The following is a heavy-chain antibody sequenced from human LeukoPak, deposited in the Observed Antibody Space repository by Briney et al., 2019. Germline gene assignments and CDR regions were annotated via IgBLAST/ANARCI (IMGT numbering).Heavy chain of an antibody. D-gene: IGHD2-2*01. V-gene: IGHV3-33*06. Sequence: GGSLRLSCAASGFTFSSYGMHWVRQAPGKGLEWVAVIWYGGSNKYYADSVKGRFTISRDNSKNTLYLQMNSLRAEDTAVYYCAKVAFGYCSSTSCSSQFDYWGQGTLVTVSS. CDR3: AKVAFGYCSSTSCSSQFDY. J-gene: IGHJ4*02. CDR2: IWYGGSNK. CDR1: GFTFSSYG.